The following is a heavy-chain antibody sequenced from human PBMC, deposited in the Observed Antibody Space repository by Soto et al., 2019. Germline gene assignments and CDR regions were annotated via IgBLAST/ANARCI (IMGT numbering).Heavy chain of an antibody. CDR1: GFTFSDHY. V-gene: IGHV3-72*01. J-gene: IGHJ4*02. D-gene: IGHD1-26*01. Sequence: EVQLVESGGGLVQPGGSLRLSCAASGFTFSDHYMDWVRQAPGKGLEWVGRTRNKANSYTTEYAASVKGRFTISRDDSKNSLYLQMNSMKTEDTAVYYCARVEYSGSYYFDYWGQGTLVTVSS. CDR2: TRNKANSYTT. CDR3: ARVEYSGSYYFDY.